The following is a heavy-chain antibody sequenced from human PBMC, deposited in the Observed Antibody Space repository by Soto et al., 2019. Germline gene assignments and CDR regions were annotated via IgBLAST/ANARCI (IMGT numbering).Heavy chain of an antibody. CDR2: IYHSGSP. Sequence: SETLSLTCIVSGISISSYYWSWIRQPPGQGLEWIGYIYHSGSPIYNPSLKSRVTISVDTSKNQFSLKLSSVIAADTAVYYCAREWDTAMVLDYWGQGILVTVSS. D-gene: IGHD5-18*01. J-gene: IGHJ4*02. CDR1: GISISSYY. CDR3: AREWDTAMVLDY. V-gene: IGHV4-59*01.